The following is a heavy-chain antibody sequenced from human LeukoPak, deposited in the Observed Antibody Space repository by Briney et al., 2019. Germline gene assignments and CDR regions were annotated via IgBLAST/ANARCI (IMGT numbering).Heavy chain of an antibody. Sequence: SQTLSLTCTVSGGSMRSDNYFWSWIRQPAGKGLEWIGRIYTSGTTNYNPSLKSRVTMSVDTSKSQFSLRLSSVTAADTAVYYCARQRLTMVRGVRGRDFDYWGQGTLVTVSS. CDR3: ARQRLTMVRGVRGRDFDY. D-gene: IGHD3-10*01. CDR2: IYTSGTT. V-gene: IGHV4-61*02. CDR1: GGSMRSDNYF. J-gene: IGHJ4*02.